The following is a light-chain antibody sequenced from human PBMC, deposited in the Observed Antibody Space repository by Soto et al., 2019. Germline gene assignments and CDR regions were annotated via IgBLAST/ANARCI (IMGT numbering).Light chain of an antibody. J-gene: IGLJ1*01. V-gene: IGLV2-11*01. CDR3: CSYAGSYASDYV. Sequence: QSVLTQPPSVSGSPGQPVTISCTGTSSDVGAYDYVSWYQQHPGKAPKLMIYDVSKRPSGVPDRFSGSKSGNTASLTISGLQAEDEADYYCCSYAGSYASDYVFGAGTKLTVL. CDR1: SSDVGAYDY. CDR2: DVS.